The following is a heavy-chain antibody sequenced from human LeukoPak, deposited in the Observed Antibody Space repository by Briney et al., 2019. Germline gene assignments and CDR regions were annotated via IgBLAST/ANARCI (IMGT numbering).Heavy chain of an antibody. J-gene: IGHJ4*02. Sequence: SETLSLTCAVSGYSISSGYYWGWIRQPPGKGLEWIGSICHSGSTYYNPSLKSRVTISVDTSKNQFSLKLSSVTAADTAVYYCARRYYDFWSGYSSFDYWGQGTLVTVSS. CDR1: GYSISSGYY. D-gene: IGHD3-3*01. CDR3: ARRYYDFWSGYSSFDY. V-gene: IGHV4-38-2*01. CDR2: ICHSGST.